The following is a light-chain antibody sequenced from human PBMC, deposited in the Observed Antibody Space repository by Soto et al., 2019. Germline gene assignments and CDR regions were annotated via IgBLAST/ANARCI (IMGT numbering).Light chain of an antibody. Sequence: EVVMTQSPATLSVSPGERATLSCRASQSIDSNLAWYQQKPGQAPRLLIYDASTRATGIPAKFSGSGSGTEISLTIRSLQSEDFAVNYFQQYDNWSRRTFGQGTKVEIK. CDR2: DAS. CDR3: QQYDNWSRRT. CDR1: QSIDSN. V-gene: IGKV3-15*01. J-gene: IGKJ1*01.